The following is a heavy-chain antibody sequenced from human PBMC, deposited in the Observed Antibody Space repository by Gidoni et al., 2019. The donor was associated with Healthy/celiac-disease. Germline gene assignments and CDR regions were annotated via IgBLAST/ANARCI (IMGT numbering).Heavy chain of an antibody. D-gene: IGHD3-3*01. CDR1: GFTFSNAW. V-gene: IGHV3-15*01. Sequence: EVQLVESGGGWVKPGGSLRLSCAASGFTFSNAWMSWVRQAPGKGLEWVGRIKSKTDGGTTDYAAPVKGRFTISRDDSKNTLYLQMNSLKTEDTAVYYCTTEVFESYGMDVWGQGTTVTVSS. J-gene: IGHJ6*02. CDR2: IKSKTDGGTT. CDR3: TTEVFESYGMDV.